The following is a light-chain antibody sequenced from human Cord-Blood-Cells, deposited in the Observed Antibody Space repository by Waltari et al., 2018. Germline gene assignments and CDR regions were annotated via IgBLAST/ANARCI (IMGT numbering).Light chain of an antibody. CDR3: QQYNSYPLT. V-gene: IGKV1-5*03. CDR2: KAS. Sequence: DIQMTQSPSTLSASVGDRVTITCRASQSISSWLAWYQQKPEKAPKLLIYKASSLESGVPSRFSGSGSGTEFTLTISSLQPDDFATYYCQQYNSYPLTFGGGTKVEIK. CDR1: QSISSW. J-gene: IGKJ4*01.